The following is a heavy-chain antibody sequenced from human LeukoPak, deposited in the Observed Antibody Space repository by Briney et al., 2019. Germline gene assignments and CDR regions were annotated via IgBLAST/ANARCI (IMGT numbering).Heavy chain of an antibody. CDR2: KYYSGSA. CDR3: ATPXCSGISCLDVFNM. J-gene: IGHJ3*02. CDR1: GVSVSDGRYY. Sequence: SETLSLTCNVSGVSVSDGRYYWTWIRQHPGKGLEWIGYKYYSGSAKYNPSLKSRLTISIDTSKNQFSLQLSSVTAADTATYYCATPXCSGISCLDVFNMWGQGTRVTVSS. D-gene: IGHD2-2*01. V-gene: IGHV4-31*03.